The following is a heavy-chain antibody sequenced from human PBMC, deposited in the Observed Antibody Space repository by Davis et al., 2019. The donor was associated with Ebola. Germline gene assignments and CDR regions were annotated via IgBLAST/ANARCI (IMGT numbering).Heavy chain of an antibody. CDR2: INSDGSST. D-gene: IGHD1-26*01. CDR3: TPSGSYSDY. Sequence: PGGSLRLSCAASGFTFSSYWMHWVRQAPGKGLVWVSRINSDGSSTSYADSVKGRFTISRDNAKNTLYLQMNSLKTEDTAVYYCTPSGSYSDYWGQGTLVTVSS. V-gene: IGHV3-74*01. CDR1: GFTFSSYW. J-gene: IGHJ4*02.